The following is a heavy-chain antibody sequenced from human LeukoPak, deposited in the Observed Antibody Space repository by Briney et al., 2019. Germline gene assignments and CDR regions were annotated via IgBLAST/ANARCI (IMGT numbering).Heavy chain of an antibody. V-gene: IGHV4-39*01. J-gene: IGHJ6*03. CDR3: AHMNLGSSWPPYYYMDV. Sequence: SETLSLTCTVSGGSISSSRYYWGWIRQPPGKGLEWIGNIYYSGSTYYNPSLKSRVTISVDTSKNQFSLNLSFVTAADTAMYYCAHMNLGSSWPPYYYMDVWGKGTTVTVSS. D-gene: IGHD6-6*01. CDR2: IYYSGST. CDR1: GGSISSSRYY.